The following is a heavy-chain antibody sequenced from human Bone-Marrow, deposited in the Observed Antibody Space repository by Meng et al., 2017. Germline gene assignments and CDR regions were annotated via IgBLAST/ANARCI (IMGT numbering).Heavy chain of an antibody. CDR1: GGTFSSYA. Sequence: SVKVSCKASGGTFSSYAINWVRQAPGQGLEWMGGIIPIFGTANYAQKFQGRVTITADESTSTAYMELSSLRSEDTAVYYCARGTPNSSGWPAFDYWGQGTLVTVSS. J-gene: IGHJ4*02. D-gene: IGHD6-19*01. CDR3: ARGTPNSSGWPAFDY. V-gene: IGHV1-69*13. CDR2: IIPIFGTA.